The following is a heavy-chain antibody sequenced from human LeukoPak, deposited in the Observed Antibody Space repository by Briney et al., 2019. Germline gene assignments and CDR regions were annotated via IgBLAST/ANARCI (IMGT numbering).Heavy chain of an antibody. D-gene: IGHD6-19*01. J-gene: IGHJ3*02. CDR2: ISSSSSTI. V-gene: IGHV3-48*04. CDR3: ARVSSSGRGWAFDI. Sequence: GGSLRLSCAASGFTFSSYSMNWVRQAPGKGLEWVSYISSSSSTIYYADSVKGRFTISRDNAKNSLYLQMNSLRAEDTAVYYCARVSSSGRGWAFDIWGQGTMVTVSS. CDR1: GFTFSSYS.